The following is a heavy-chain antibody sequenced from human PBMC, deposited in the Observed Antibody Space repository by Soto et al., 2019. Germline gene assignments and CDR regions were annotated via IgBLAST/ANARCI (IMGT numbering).Heavy chain of an antibody. J-gene: IGHJ6*02. V-gene: IGHV5-51*01. CDR2: IYPGDSDT. CDR3: AGGGVRGVITRTRDYYGMDV. CDR1: GYSFTSYW. D-gene: IGHD3-10*01. Sequence: CKASGYSFTSYWIGWVRQMPGKGLEWMGIIYPGDSDTRYSPSFQGQVTISADKSISTAYLQWSSLKASDTAMYYCAGGGVRGVITRTRDYYGMDVWGQGTTVTVSS.